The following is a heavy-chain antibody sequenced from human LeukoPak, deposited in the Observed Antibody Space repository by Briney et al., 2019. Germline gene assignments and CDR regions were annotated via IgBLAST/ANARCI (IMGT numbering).Heavy chain of an antibody. CDR1: GFTFSSYG. Sequence: PGGSLRLSCAASGFTFSSYGMHWVRQAPGKGLEWVAFIRYDGSNKYYADSVKGRFTISRDNSKNTLYLQMNSLRAEDTAVYYCAKDNLRSSWYGNLDYWGQGTLVTVSS. CDR3: AKDNLRSSWYGNLDY. V-gene: IGHV3-30*02. D-gene: IGHD6-13*01. J-gene: IGHJ4*02. CDR2: IRYDGSNK.